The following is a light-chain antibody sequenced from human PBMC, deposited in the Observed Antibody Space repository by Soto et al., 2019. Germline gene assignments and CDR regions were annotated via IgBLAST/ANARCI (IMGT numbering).Light chain of an antibody. Sequence: QSALTQPASVSGSPGQSITISCTGTSSDVGGYNYVSWYQQHPAKAPRLLIYDVSNRPPGVSSRFSGSKSGNTASLSISGLQPEDEATYYCGSSSNRGTLGVVFGGGTQLTVL. CDR1: SSDVGGYNY. CDR2: DVS. V-gene: IGLV2-14*01. CDR3: GSSSNRGTLGVV. J-gene: IGLJ2*01.